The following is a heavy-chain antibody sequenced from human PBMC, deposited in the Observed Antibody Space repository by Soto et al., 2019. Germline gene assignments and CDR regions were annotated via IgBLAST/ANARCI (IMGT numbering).Heavy chain of an antibody. J-gene: IGHJ4*02. D-gene: IGHD4-17*01. CDR1: GFTFSDHY. CDR3: AKYTYGDREY. Sequence: EVQLVESGGGLVQPGGSLRLSCATSGFTFSDHYMDWIRQAPGKGLEWVGRSRNKAKSFTTDYAASVKGRFTISRDDSKNSRYLQLNSLKTEDTAVYYCAKYTYGDREYWGQGTLVTVSS. V-gene: IGHV3-72*01. CDR2: SRNKAKSFTT.